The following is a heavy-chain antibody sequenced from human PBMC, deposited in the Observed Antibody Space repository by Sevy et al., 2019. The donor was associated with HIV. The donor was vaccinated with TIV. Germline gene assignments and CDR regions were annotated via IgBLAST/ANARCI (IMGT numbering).Heavy chain of an antibody. Sequence: SETLSLTCSVSNDSISSSSYYWGWIRQPPGKGLEWIGSIYYSGTTYYNPSLKSRVTIFVDTSKKQFYLKLTSVTAADTAVYYCATNYGILTGYRDYYYHGMDVWGQGTTVTVSS. V-gene: IGHV4-39*01. CDR1: NDSISSSSYY. CDR3: ATNYGILTGYRDYYYHGMDV. D-gene: IGHD3-9*01. CDR2: IYYSGTT. J-gene: IGHJ6*02.